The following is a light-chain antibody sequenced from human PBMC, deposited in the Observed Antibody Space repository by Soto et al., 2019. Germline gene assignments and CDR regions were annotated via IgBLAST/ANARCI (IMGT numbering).Light chain of an antibody. CDR2: SNN. CDR3: STWDDSLNGVV. Sequence: QSVLTQPPSASGTPGQRVTISCSGSSSNIGGNTVNWYQQLPGSAPRLLMYSNNQRPSGVPDRFSGSKSGTSAPLAISGLQSEDEADYYCSTWDDSLNGVVFGGGTKVTVL. CDR1: SSNIGGNT. V-gene: IGLV1-44*01. J-gene: IGLJ2*01.